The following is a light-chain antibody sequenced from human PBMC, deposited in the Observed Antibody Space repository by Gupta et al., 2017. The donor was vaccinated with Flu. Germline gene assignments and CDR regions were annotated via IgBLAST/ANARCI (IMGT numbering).Light chain of an antibody. CDR1: QSLVYSDGDSY. J-gene: IGKJ3*01. CDR3: KNNTSAPLT. Sequence: TQSPLSLPVTLGQPASISCRSSQSLVYSDGDSYLRWFHQRPGQSPRGRSDKADKRDPGVPDRFSGSGSGTDFTLNISSVEAEDVGVYYCKNNTSAPLTFGQGTKVEIK. V-gene: IGKV2-30*01. CDR2: KAD.